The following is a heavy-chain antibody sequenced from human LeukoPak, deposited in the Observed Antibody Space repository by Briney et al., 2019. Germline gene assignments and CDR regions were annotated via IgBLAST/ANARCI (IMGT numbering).Heavy chain of an antibody. J-gene: IGHJ4*02. CDR1: GFAFSSYS. CDR2: ISSSSYI. V-gene: IGHV3-21*01. CDR3: AAYDFWSGYYPNDY. Sequence: GGSLRLSCAASGFAFSSYSMNWVRQAPGKGLEWVSSISSSSYIYYADSVKGRFTISRDNAKNSLYLQMNSLRAEDTAVYYCAAYDFWSGYYPNDYWGQGTLVTVSS. D-gene: IGHD3-3*01.